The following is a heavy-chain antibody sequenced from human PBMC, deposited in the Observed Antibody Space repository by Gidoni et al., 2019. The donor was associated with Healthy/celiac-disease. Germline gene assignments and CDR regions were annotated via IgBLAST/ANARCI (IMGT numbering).Heavy chain of an antibody. CDR2: IYYSGST. V-gene: IGHV4-59*01. Sequence: QVQLQESGPGLVKPSETLSLTCTVSGGSISSYSWSWIRQPPGKGLEWIGYIYYSGSTNYNPSLKSRVTISVDTSKNQFSLKLSSVTAADTAVYYCARPYSSGSPAEAFDIWGQGTMVTVSS. D-gene: IGHD1-26*01. J-gene: IGHJ3*02. CDR1: GGSISSYS. CDR3: ARPYSSGSPAEAFDI.